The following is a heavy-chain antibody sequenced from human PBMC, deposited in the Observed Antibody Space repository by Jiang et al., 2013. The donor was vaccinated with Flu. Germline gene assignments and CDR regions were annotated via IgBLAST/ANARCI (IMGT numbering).Heavy chain of an antibody. J-gene: IGHJ1*01. V-gene: IGHV6-1*01. CDR3: ARSGYFEEYLQH. Sequence: LGRTYYRSKWHNDYEVSVKSRVTINTDTSKNQFSLQMNSVTPEDTAVYYCARSGYFEEYLQHWGQGTLVTVSS. D-gene: IGHD5-12*01. CDR2: TYYRSKWHN.